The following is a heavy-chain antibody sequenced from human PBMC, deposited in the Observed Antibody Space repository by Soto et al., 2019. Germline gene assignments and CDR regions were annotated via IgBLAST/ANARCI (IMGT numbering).Heavy chain of an antibody. Sequence: GGSLRLSCAASGFTFSSYAMHWVRQAPGKGLEYVSAISSNGGSTYYANSVKGRFTISRDNSKNTLYLQMGSLRAEDMAVYYCARVFSPEYYDFWSGYYDYWGQGT. CDR1: GFTFSSYA. V-gene: IGHV3-64*01. J-gene: IGHJ4*02. CDR2: ISSNGGST. D-gene: IGHD3-3*01. CDR3: ARVFSPEYYDFWSGYYDY.